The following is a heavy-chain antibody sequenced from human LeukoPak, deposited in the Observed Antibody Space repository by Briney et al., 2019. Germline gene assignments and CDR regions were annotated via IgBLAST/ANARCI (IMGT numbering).Heavy chain of an antibody. CDR2: MYHNRGT. CDR3: ASYYASGVSAYDYFGMDV. D-gene: IGHD3-10*01. Sequence: SETLSLTCAASGYSISSGYYWGWIRQPPGKGLEWIGSMYHNRGTYYNPSLKSQVTISMDTSKNQFSLRLSSVTAADTAVYYCASYYASGVSAYDYFGMDVWGKGTTVTVS. CDR1: GYSISSGYY. J-gene: IGHJ6*04. V-gene: IGHV4-38-2*01.